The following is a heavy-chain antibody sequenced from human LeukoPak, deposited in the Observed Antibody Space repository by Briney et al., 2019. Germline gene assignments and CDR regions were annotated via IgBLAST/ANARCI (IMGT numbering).Heavy chain of an antibody. J-gene: IGHJ4*02. CDR2: ISAYNGNT. Sequence: GASVKVSCKASGYTFTSYGISWGRRAPGQGLEWMGWISAYNGNTNYAQKLQGRVTMTTDTSTSTAYMELRSLRSDDTAVYYCARAYGGRYRRSGPQDYWGQGTLVTVSS. CDR1: GYTFTSYG. V-gene: IGHV1-18*01. CDR3: ARAYGGRYRRSGPQDY. D-gene: IGHD1-26*01.